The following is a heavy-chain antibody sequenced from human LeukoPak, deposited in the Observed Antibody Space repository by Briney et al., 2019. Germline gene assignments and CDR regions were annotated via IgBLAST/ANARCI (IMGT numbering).Heavy chain of an antibody. Sequence: GGSLRLSCAASGFTFSSYGMTWVRQAPGKGLEWVATINQGGSKTYTVDSVKGRYTTSRDNARNSLYLQMYSLRAEDTAVYYCVMYGVGDYNIFFWGQGTLVTVS. D-gene: IGHD4-17*01. CDR1: GFTFSSYG. J-gene: IGHJ4*02. CDR2: INQGGSKT. V-gene: IGHV3-7*01. CDR3: VMYGVGDYNIFF.